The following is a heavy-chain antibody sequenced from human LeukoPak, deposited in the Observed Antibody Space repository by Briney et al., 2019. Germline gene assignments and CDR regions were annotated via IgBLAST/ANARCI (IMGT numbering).Heavy chain of an antibody. D-gene: IGHD6-13*01. J-gene: IGHJ4*02. CDR3: AKDYMAAAWFPKMENDY. Sequence: GGSLRLSCAASGFTFSVYGMHWVRQAPGKGLEWVTFIRYDGGNEYYADSVKGRFTISRDNSKNTLYLQMNSLRPEDTAVYYCAKDYMAAAWFPKMENDYWGQGTLVTVSS. CDR2: IRYDGGNE. V-gene: IGHV3-30*02. CDR1: GFTFSVYG.